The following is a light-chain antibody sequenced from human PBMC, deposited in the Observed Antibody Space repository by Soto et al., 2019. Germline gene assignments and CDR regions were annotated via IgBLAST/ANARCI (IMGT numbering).Light chain of an antibody. V-gene: IGKV1-5*01. J-gene: IGKJ1*01. CDR2: AAS. CDR1: QSISYW. Sequence: IQMTQSPSTLSASVGDRVTITCRASQSISYWLAWYQQKPGKAPNLLIYAASGLESGVPSRFSGSGSGTEFTLTINSLQPDDFATYYCQQYNIYFPTFGQGTKVDIK. CDR3: QQYNIYFPT.